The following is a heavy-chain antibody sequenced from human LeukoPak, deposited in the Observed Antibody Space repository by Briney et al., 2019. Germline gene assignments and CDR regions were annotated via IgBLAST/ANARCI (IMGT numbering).Heavy chain of an antibody. V-gene: IGHV3-23*01. CDR2: IITGK. J-gene: IGHJ4*02. CDR1: GFTFSSYA. CDR3: AKSFRYYDSSGYFHFDY. D-gene: IGHD3-22*01. Sequence: GGSLRLSCAASGFTFSSYAMSWVRQAPGKGLEWVSAIITGKQYADSVKGRFTISRDNSKNTLYLQMNSLRAEDTAVYYCAKSFRYYDSSGYFHFDYWGQGTLVTVSS.